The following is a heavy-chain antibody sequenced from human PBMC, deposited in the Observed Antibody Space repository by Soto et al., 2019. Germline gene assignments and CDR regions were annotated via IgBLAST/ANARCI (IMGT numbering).Heavy chain of an antibody. CDR1: GGSISSSSYY. J-gene: IGHJ5*02. CDR3: ARHATLLWFGELSPPPSWFDP. D-gene: IGHD3-10*01. CDR2: IYYSGST. Sequence: SETLCLTCTVSGGSISSSSYYWGWIRQPPGKGLEWIGSIYYSGSTYYNPSLKSRVTISVDASKNQFSLKLSSVTAADTAVYYCARHATLLWFGELSPPPSWFDPWGQGTLVTVSS. V-gene: IGHV4-39*01.